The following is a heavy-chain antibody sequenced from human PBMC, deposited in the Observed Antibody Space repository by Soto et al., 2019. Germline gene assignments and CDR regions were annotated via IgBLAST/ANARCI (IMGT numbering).Heavy chain of an antibody. V-gene: IGHV3-11*05. Sequence: QVQLAESGGDLVKPGGSPRLSWVVSGFTLSDYYMTWIRQAPGKGLEWVSYISISGNYTNYADSVKGRFTISRDSTNNSLYLQMNSLRAEDTAVYYCARLHQDHYYTMDVWGQGTTVTVSS. CDR1: GFTLSDYY. CDR2: ISISGNYT. J-gene: IGHJ6*02. D-gene: IGHD2-2*01. CDR3: ARLHQDHYYTMDV.